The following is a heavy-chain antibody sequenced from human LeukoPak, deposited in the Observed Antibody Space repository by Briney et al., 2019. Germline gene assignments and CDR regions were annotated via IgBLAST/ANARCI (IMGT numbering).Heavy chain of an antibody. V-gene: IGHV3-11*04. CDR1: GFTFTDYW. CDR3: VRVGQFDS. J-gene: IGHJ4*02. Sequence: GGSLRLSCAASGFTFTDYWMSWIRQAPGKGLEWISYISISGGTIYYAESVKGRFTISRDNAKSSLYLQMNSLRGEDTAVYYCVRVGQFDSWGQGTLVTVSS. CDR2: ISISGGTI.